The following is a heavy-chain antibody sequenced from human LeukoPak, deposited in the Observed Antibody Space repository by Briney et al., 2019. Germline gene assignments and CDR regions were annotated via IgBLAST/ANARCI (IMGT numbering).Heavy chain of an antibody. CDR1: GYSISSGYY. CDR3: ARSRAVVTATTNWFDP. D-gene: IGHD2-21*02. Sequence: SETLSLTCTVSGYSISSGYYWGWIRQPPGKGLEWIGYIYYSGSTNYNPSLKSRVSISVDTSKNQFSLKLSSVTAADTAVYYCARSRAVVTATTNWFDPWGQGTLVTVSS. CDR2: IYYSGST. J-gene: IGHJ5*02. V-gene: IGHV4-61*01.